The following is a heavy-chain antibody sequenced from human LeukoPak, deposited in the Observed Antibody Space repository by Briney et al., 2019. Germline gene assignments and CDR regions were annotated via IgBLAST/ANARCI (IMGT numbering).Heavy chain of an antibody. CDR2: IKQDGSEA. V-gene: IGHV3-7*03. Sequence: GGSLRLSCAASGFTFSNHWMSWVRQAPGKGLEWVANIKQDGSEAYDGDSVKGRFTISRDNAKNSLYLQMNSLRAEDTAVYYCARASVVVVAATRESYYYGMDVWGQGTTVTVSS. CDR3: ARASVVVVAATRESYYYGMDV. CDR1: GFTFSNHW. J-gene: IGHJ6*02. D-gene: IGHD2-15*01.